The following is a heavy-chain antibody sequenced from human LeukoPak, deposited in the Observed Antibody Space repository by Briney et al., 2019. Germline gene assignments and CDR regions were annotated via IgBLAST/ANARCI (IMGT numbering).Heavy chain of an antibody. CDR3: AREDIVVVTSPRAFDI. D-gene: IGHD2-21*02. Sequence: HPGRSLRLSCAASGFTFSSYAMHWVRQAPGKGLAWEALISYDGSNKYYADSVKGRFTISRDNSKNTLYLQMNSLRAEDTAVYYCAREDIVVVTSPRAFDIWGQGTMVTVSS. V-gene: IGHV3-30-3*01. J-gene: IGHJ3*02. CDR2: ISYDGSNK. CDR1: GFTFSSYA.